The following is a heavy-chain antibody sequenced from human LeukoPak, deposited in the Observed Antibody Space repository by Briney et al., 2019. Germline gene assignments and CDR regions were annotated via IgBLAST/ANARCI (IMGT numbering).Heavy chain of an antibody. J-gene: IGHJ4*02. CDR3: AAETQSMDPRADYFDY. V-gene: IGHV1-58*01. CDR2: IVVGSGNT. CDR1: GFTFTSSA. D-gene: IGHD2/OR15-2a*01. Sequence: SVKVSCKASGFTFTSSAVQWVRQARGQRLEWIGWIVVGSGNTNYAQKFQERVTITRDMSTSTAYMELSSLRSEDTAVYYCAAETQSMDPRADYFDYWGQGTLVTVSS.